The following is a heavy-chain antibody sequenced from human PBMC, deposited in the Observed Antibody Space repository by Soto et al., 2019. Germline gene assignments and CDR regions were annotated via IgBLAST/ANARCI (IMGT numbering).Heavy chain of an antibody. V-gene: IGHV3-30*18. J-gene: IGHJ4*02. D-gene: IGHD1-1*01. Sequence: GGSLRLSCVASGFIFSTYGMHWVRQVPGKGLEWVAHISYDGSNEYYADSVKGRFTVSRDNAKNTLDLQMNGLKTEDTALYYCTKEYIVGTTWGYFESWGQGAMVTVYS. CDR3: TKEYIVGTTWGYFES. CDR1: GFIFSTYG. CDR2: ISYDGSNE.